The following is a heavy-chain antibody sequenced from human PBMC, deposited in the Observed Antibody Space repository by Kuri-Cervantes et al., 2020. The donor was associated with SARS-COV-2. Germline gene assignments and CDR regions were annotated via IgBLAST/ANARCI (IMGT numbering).Heavy chain of an antibody. CDR3: AKATLPFDY. J-gene: IGHJ4*02. CDR1: GFTFSSYG. CDR2: IRYDGSNK. Sequence: GESLKISCAASGFTFSSYGMHWVRQAPGKGLEWVAFIRYDGSNKYYAESVKGGFTISRDNSKNTLYLQMNSLRAEDTAVYFCAKATLPFDYWGQGTLVTVSS. V-gene: IGHV3-30*02. D-gene: IGHD5/OR15-5a*01.